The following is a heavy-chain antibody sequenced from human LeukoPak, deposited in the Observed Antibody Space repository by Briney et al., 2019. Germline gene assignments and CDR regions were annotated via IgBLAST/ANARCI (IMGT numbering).Heavy chain of an antibody. J-gene: IGHJ3*02. Sequence: ASVKVSCKASGYIFTGYYMHWVRQAPGQGLEWMGWINPNSGDTNYAQKFQGRVTMTRDTSTSTVYMELSSLRSEDTAVYYCARVKSYYYDTSDKDAFDIWGQGTMVTVSS. CDR1: GYIFTGYY. CDR3: ARVKSYYYDTSDKDAFDI. D-gene: IGHD3-22*01. V-gene: IGHV1-2*02. CDR2: INPNSGDT.